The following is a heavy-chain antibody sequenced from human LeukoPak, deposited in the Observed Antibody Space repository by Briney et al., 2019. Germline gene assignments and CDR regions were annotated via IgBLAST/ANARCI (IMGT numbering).Heavy chain of an antibody. CDR3: ARVITMVRGVIGTNWFDP. J-gene: IGHJ5*02. D-gene: IGHD3-10*01. V-gene: IGHV4-34*01. Sequence: SDTLSLTCAVYGGSFSGYYWSWIRQPPGKGLEWIGEINHSGSTNYHPSLKSRVTISVDTSKNQFSLKLSSVTAADTAVYYCARVITMVRGVIGTNWFDPWGQGTLGTVSS. CDR1: GGSFSGYY. CDR2: INHSGST.